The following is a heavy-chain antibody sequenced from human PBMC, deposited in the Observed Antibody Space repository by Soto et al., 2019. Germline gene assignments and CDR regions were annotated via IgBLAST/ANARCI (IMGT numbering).Heavy chain of an antibody. V-gene: IGHV3-23*01. Sequence: GGSLRLSCAASGFTFSSYAMSWVRQAPGKGLEWVSAISGSGGSTYYADSVKGRFTISRDNSKNTLYLQMNSLRAEDTAVYYCAKKKQDIVVVVAAHFDYWGQGTLVTVSS. CDR2: ISGSGGST. CDR1: GFTFSSYA. CDR3: AKKKQDIVVVVAAHFDY. D-gene: IGHD2-15*01. J-gene: IGHJ4*02.